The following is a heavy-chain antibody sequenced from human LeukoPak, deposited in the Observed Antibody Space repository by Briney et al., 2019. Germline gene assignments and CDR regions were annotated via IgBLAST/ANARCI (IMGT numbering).Heavy chain of an antibody. Sequence: PGGSLRFSCAASGFTFSSYSMNWVRQAPGKGLEWVSSISSSSSYIYYADSVKGRFTISRDNAKNSLYLQMNSLRAEDTAVYYCARDPSIAIAALYYFDHWGQGTLVTVSS. V-gene: IGHV3-21*01. CDR1: GFTFSSYS. J-gene: IGHJ4*02. CDR3: ARDPSIAIAALYYFDH. D-gene: IGHD6-13*01. CDR2: ISSSSSYI.